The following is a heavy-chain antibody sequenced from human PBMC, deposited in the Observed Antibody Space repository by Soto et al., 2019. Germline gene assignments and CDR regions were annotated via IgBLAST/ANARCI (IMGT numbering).Heavy chain of an antibody. CDR1: GFTFSNYT. D-gene: IGHD3-22*01. Sequence: GGSLRLSCPASGFTFSNYTMKWVRQAPGKGLEWVSSISSSSSYIYYADSLKGRFTISRDNAKNSLYLQMNSLRAEDTAVYYCAREGTYYYDSRGYFPLDYWGQGTLVTVSS. V-gene: IGHV3-21*01. CDR2: ISSSSSYI. CDR3: AREGTYYYDSRGYFPLDY. J-gene: IGHJ4*02.